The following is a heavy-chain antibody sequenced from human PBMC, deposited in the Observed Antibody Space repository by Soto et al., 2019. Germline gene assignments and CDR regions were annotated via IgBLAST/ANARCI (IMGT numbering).Heavy chain of an antibody. V-gene: IGHV3-30*18. CDR2: ISYDGSNK. CDR1: GFTFSSYG. CDR3: AKDIVVVPAAIPWHGDYVGYYYGMDV. J-gene: IGHJ6*02. Sequence: PGGSLRLSCAASGFTFSSYGMHWVRQAPGKGLEWVAVISYDGSNKYYADSVKGRFTISRDNSKNTLYLQMNSLGAEDTAVYYCAKDIVVVPAAIPWHGDYVGYYYGMDVWGQGTTVTVSS. D-gene: IGHD2-2*01.